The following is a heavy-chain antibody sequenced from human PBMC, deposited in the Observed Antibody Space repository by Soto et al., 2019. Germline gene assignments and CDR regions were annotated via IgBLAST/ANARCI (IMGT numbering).Heavy chain of an antibody. D-gene: IGHD1-26*01. CDR1: GFTFSSYA. J-gene: IGHJ5*02. CDR2: ISGSGGST. Sequence: EVQLLESGGGLVQPGGSLRLSCAASGFTFSSYAMSWVRQAPGKGLEWVSAISGSGGSTYYADSVKGRFTISRDNXTHTLYLQMNSLRAEDTAVYYCAKGYSGSYGVWFDPWGQGTLVTVSS. CDR3: AKGYSGSYGVWFDP. V-gene: IGHV3-23*01.